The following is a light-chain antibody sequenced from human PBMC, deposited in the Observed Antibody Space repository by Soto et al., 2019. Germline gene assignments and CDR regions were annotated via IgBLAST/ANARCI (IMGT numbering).Light chain of an antibody. Sequence: DIVMTQSPLSLPVTPGEPASISCRSSQSLLHSNGYNYLDWYLQKPGQSPQLLIYLGSNRASGVPYRFSGRGSGTDFTLKISRVEAGDVGVYYCMQALQTLLFGQGPRLEMK. V-gene: IGKV2-28*01. CDR3: MQALQTLL. J-gene: IGKJ5*01. CDR2: LGS. CDR1: QSLLHSNGYNY.